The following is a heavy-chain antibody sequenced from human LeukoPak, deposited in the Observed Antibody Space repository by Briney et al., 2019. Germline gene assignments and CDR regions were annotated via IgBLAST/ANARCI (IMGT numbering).Heavy chain of an antibody. J-gene: IGHJ4*02. CDR1: GFTVISNY. CDR2: IRNDGSNK. CDR3: GRVAAYCGGDCYSGQDY. V-gene: IGHV3-30*02. Sequence: GGSLRLSCAASGFTVISNYMSWVRQAPGKGLEWVAFIRNDGSNKYYADSVKGRFTISRDNSKNTLYLQMNSLRAEDTAVYYCGRVAAYCGGDCYSGQDYWGQGTLVTVSS. D-gene: IGHD2-21*02.